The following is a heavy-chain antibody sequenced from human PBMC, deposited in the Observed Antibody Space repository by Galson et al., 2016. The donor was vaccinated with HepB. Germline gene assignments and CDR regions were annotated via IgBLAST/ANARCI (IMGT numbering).Heavy chain of an antibody. J-gene: IGHJ4*02. D-gene: IGHD5-12*01. V-gene: IGHV1-8*01. CDR3: ARGFPTLYSGSIQPDHHTH. Sequence: SVQVSCKASGYTFTTYDITGVRQAAGQGPEWMGWVNPNSGNTDYAPKFQGRITMTRETLISTVYMELSSLTSEDAARYYCARGFPTLYSGSIQPDHHTHWGQGTLVIVSA. CDR1: GYTFTTYD. CDR2: VNPNSGNT.